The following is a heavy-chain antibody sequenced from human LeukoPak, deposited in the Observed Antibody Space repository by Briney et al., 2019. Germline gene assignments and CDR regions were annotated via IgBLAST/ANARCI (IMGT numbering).Heavy chain of an antibody. Sequence: AAVTVSFTASGYTFTIYDIKWVRQAPGQGRGGVGGMNPNRGNRGYAQKFQGRVTMTRNTSISTAYMELSSLRSEDTAMYYCARGLTYYDFWGGYWSSTYNWFDPWGQGTLVTVSS. J-gene: IGHJ5*02. CDR1: GYTFTIYD. D-gene: IGHD3-3*01. V-gene: IGHV1-8*01. CDR3: ARGLTYYDFWGGYWSSTYNWFDP. CDR2: MNPNRGNR.